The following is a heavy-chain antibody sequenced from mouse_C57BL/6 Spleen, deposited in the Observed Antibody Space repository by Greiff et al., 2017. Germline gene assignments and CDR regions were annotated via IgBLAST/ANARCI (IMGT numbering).Heavy chain of an antibody. Sequence: EVKLQESGGGLVKPGGSLKLSCAASGFTFSDYGMHWVRQAPEKGLEWVAYISSGSSTIYYADTVKGRFTISRDNAKNTLLLQMTSLRSEDTAMYYCARMGLGWYFDVWGTGTTVTVSS. V-gene: IGHV5-17*01. CDR1: GFTFSDYG. D-gene: IGHD4-1*01. J-gene: IGHJ1*03. CDR3: ARMGLGWYFDV. CDR2: ISSGSSTI.